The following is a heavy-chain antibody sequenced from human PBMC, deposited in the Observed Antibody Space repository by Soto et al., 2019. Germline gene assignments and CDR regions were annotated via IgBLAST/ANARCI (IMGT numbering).Heavy chain of an antibody. D-gene: IGHD6-13*01. Sequence: QVQLVQSGAEVRNPGASVKLSCKASGYTFNMYYMHWVRQAPGQGLEWMGVINPNGDTTTYAQRLQGRLTMTRDTSTSTVYMDLTSLRSEDTAVYYCAREGAAAARMFDNWGQGTLVTVSS. V-gene: IGHV1-46*02. J-gene: IGHJ4*02. CDR2: INPNGDTT. CDR1: GYTFNMYY. CDR3: AREGAAAARMFDN.